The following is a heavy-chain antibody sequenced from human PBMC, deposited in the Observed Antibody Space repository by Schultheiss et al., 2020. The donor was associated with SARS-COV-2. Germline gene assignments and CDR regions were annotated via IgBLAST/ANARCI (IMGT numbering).Heavy chain of an antibody. CDR2: IWYDGSNK. J-gene: IGHJ6*02. Sequence: GESLKISCAASGFTFSSYGMHWVRQAPGKGLEWVAVIWYDGSNKYYADSVKGRFTISRDNSKNTLYLQMNSLRAEDTAVYYCAKGVQLWSYGMDVWGQGTTVTVSS. V-gene: IGHV3-30*02. CDR3: AKGVQLWSYGMDV. D-gene: IGHD5-18*01. CDR1: GFTFSSYG.